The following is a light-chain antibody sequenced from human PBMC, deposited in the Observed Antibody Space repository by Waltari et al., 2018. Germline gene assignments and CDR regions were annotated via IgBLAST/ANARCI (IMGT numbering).Light chain of an antibody. CDR3: LQDFNLPYT. V-gene: IGKV3D-7*01. Sequence: IVMTQSPATLSLSPGETASLSCKASLSVSSSYLSWYQQKPGQLPRLLIYGTSSRATGIPARFSGSGSGTHFTLTISSLQPEDFAVYFCLQDFNLPYTFGQGTKLEIK. CDR2: GTS. J-gene: IGKJ2*01. CDR1: LSVSSSY.